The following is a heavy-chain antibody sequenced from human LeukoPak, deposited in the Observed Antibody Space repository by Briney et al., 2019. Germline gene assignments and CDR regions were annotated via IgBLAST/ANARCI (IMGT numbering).Heavy chain of an antibody. V-gene: IGHV4-34*01. Sequence: SETLSLTCAVYGGSFSGYYWSWIRQPPGKGLEWIGEINHSGSTNYNPSLKSRVTISVDTSKNQFSLKRSAVTAADTAVYYCARQTGVGLFILPGGQGTLVTVSS. CDR1: GGSFSGYY. J-gene: IGHJ4*02. CDR3: ARQTGVGLFILP. D-gene: IGHD3-3*01. CDR2: INHSGST.